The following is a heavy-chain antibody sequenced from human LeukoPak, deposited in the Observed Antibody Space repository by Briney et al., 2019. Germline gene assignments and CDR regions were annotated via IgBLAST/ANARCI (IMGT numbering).Heavy chain of an antibody. J-gene: IGHJ4*02. Sequence: PGGSLRLSCAASRFTFSSYAMSWVRQAPGKGLEWVSAISGSGGSTYYADSVKGRFTISRDNSKNTLYLQMNSLRAEDTAVYYCAKPPKLLWFGELLSPFDYWGQGTLVTVSS. D-gene: IGHD3-10*01. CDR1: RFTFSSYA. CDR3: AKPPKLLWFGELLSPFDY. CDR2: ISGSGGST. V-gene: IGHV3-23*01.